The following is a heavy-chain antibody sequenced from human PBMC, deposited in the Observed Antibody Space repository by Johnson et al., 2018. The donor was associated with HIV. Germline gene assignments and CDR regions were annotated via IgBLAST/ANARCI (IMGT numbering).Heavy chain of an antibody. CDR1: GFTVSSNY. D-gene: IGHD6-6*01. CDR3: ATSGLTLGSSSSHAFDI. Sequence: VQLVESGGGLIQPGGSLRLSCAASGFTVSSNYMSWVRQAPGKGLEWVAIMSYDGSNKYYADSVKGRFTISRDNSKNTLYLQMNSLRAEDTAMYYCATSGLTLGSSSSHAFDIWGQGTMVTVSS. CDR2: MSYDGSNK. V-gene: IGHV3-30*03. J-gene: IGHJ3*02.